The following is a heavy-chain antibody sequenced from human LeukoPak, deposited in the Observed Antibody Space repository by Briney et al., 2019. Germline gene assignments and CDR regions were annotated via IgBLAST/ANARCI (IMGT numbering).Heavy chain of an antibody. D-gene: IGHD6-19*01. Sequence: SVKVSCKASGGTFSSYAISWVRQAPGQGLEWMGGIIPIFGTANYAQKLQGRVTMTTDTSTSTAYMELRSLRSDDTAVYYCARDIAVAGTDAFDIWGQGTMVTVSS. CDR1: GGTFSSYA. CDR2: IIPIFGTA. CDR3: ARDIAVAGTDAFDI. J-gene: IGHJ3*02. V-gene: IGHV1-69*05.